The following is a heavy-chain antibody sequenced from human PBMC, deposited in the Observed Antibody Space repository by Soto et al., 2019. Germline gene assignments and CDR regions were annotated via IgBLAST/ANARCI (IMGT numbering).Heavy chain of an antibody. CDR2: INANSGVT. D-gene: IGHD6-13*01. CDR3: ARCPPGYSNSWYLFDP. J-gene: IGHJ5*02. CDR1: GYTFTAYH. Sequence: GASVKVSCKASGYTFTAYHMQWVRQAPGQGLQWLGWINANSGVTKYAQRFQGRVTMTRDLSLNTAYMELSSLRSDDTAVYYCARCPPGYSNSWYLFDPWGQGTLVTVSS. V-gene: IGHV1-2*02.